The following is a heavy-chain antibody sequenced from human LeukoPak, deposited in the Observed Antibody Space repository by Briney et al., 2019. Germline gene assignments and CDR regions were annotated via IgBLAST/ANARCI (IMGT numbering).Heavy chain of an antibody. V-gene: IGHV3-23*01. CDR1: GFTFSSYA. J-gene: IGHJ5*02. D-gene: IGHD2-2*01. CDR2: ISGSGGST. CDR3: AKDRKVVPAASFDP. Sequence: PGGSPRLSCAASGFTFSSYAMSWVRQAPGKGLEWVSAISGSGGSTYYADSVKGRFTISGDNSKNTLYLQMNSLRAEDTAVYYCAKDRKVVPAASFDPWGQGTLVTVSS.